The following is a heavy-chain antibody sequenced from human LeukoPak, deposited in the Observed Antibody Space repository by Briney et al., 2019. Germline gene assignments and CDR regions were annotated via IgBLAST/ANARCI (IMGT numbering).Heavy chain of an antibody. Sequence: GGSLRLSCAASGFTFSSYEMNWVRQAPGKGLEWVSYISSSGSTIYYADSVKGRFTISRDNAKNSLYLQMNSLRAEDTAVYYCARAGAMVTMEALSYWGQGTLATVSS. CDR3: ARAGAMVTMEALSY. CDR2: ISSSGSTI. V-gene: IGHV3-48*03. CDR1: GFTFSSYE. J-gene: IGHJ4*02. D-gene: IGHD5-18*01.